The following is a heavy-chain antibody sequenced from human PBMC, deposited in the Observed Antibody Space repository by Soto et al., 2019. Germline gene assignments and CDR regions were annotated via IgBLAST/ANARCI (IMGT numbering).Heavy chain of an antibody. V-gene: IGHV3-21*01. CDR1: GFTFSSYS. CDR3: ARFSVFAGDY. CDR2: ISSSSSYI. Sequence: GGSLRLSCAASGFTFSSYSMNWVRQAPGKGLEWVSSISSSSSYIYYADSVKGRFTISRDNAKNSLYLQMNSLSAEDTAVYYCARFSVFAGDYWGQGTLVTVSS. J-gene: IGHJ4*02. D-gene: IGHD2-21*01.